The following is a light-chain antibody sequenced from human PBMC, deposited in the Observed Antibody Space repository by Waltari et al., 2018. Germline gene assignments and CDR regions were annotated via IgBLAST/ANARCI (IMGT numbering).Light chain of an antibody. CDR3: SSYTSNNTVV. Sequence: QSALTQPASVSGSPGQSITISCTGTSSDVGGYNYVSWYKQHPGKAPKVIIYDVSNLPSGVSNRFSCSKSGNTASLTISGLQAEEEADYYCSSYTSNNTVVFGGGTKLTVL. CDR1: SSDVGGYNY. CDR2: DVS. J-gene: IGLJ2*01. V-gene: IGLV2-14*03.